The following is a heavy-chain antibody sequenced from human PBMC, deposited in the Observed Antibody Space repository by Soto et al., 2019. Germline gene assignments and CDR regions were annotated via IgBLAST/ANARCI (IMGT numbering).Heavy chain of an antibody. CDR2: MNPNSGNT. J-gene: IGHJ5*02. CDR1: GYTFTSYD. D-gene: IGHD3-3*01. CDR3: ARATSYDFWSGYRFDP. Sequence: QVQLVQSGAEVKKPGASVKVSCKASGYTFTSYDINWVRQATGQGLEWMGWMNPNSGNTGYAQKFQGRVTTTRNTSISTAYMELSSLRSEDTAVYYCARATSYDFWSGYRFDPWGQGTLVTVSS. V-gene: IGHV1-8*01.